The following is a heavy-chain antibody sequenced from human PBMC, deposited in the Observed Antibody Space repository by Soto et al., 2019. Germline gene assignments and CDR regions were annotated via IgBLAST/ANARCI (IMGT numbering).Heavy chain of an antibody. J-gene: IGHJ2*01. D-gene: IGHD6-19*01. CDR3: AKRAVAGRNWSFDL. CDR1: GFTFSTYT. Sequence: EVQLLESGGGLVQPGGSLRLSCAASGFTFSTYTMRWVRQAPGKGMECVSAIGGTGGSSSYTDSVKGRFTISRDNSKNTLSLQMDSLRAEDTARYYCAKRAVAGRNWSFDLWGRGTLVTVSS. CDR2: IGGTGGSS. V-gene: IGHV3-23*01.